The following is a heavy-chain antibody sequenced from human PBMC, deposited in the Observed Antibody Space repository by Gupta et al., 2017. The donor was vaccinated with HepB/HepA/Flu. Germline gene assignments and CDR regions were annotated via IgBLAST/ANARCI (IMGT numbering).Heavy chain of an antibody. CDR2: ITSSSDTI. Sequence: EVQLVESGGGLVQPGGSLRLSCAASGFTFSTYGMNWVRQAPGKGLEWLSHITSSSDTIYYADSVKGRFTISRDNAKNSLYLQMNSLRDEDTAVYYCARESYGSGRYSGFDYWGQGSLVTVSS. CDR1: GFTFSTYG. D-gene: IGHD3-10*01. CDR3: ARESYGSGRYSGFDY. V-gene: IGHV3-48*02. J-gene: IGHJ4*02.